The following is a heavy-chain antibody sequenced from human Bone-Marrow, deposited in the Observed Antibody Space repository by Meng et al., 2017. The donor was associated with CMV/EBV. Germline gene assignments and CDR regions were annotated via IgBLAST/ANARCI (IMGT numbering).Heavy chain of an antibody. D-gene: IGHD3-22*01. CDR1: GYTFTSYY. Sequence: ASVKVSCKASGYTFTSYYMHWVRQAPGQGLEWMGIINPSGGSTSYAQKFQGRVTMTRDTSTSTVYMELSSLRSEDTAVYYCARDHSRYYYDSSGYYPGAFDIWGQGTRVTVSS. CDR3: ARDHSRYYYDSSGYYPGAFDI. J-gene: IGHJ3*02. V-gene: IGHV1-46*01. CDR2: INPSGGST.